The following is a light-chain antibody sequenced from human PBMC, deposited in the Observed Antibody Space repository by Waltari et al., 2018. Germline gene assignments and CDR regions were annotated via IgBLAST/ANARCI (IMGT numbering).Light chain of an antibody. CDR3: QKYGTRPAT. CDR1: QSVGRT. CDR2: DAS. J-gene: IGKJ1*01. V-gene: IGKV3-20*01. Sequence: EILFTQSPASLPLSPGDRATLSGRASQSVGRTLAWYQQRPGQAPRLLIYDASSRATGIPDRFSGSGSGTDFSLTISRLEPEDFAVYYCQKYGTRPATFGQGTKVEVK.